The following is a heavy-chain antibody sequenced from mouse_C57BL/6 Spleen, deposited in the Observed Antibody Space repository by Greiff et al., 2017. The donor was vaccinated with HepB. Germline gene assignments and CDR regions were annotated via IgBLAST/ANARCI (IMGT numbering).Heavy chain of an antibody. J-gene: IGHJ4*01. CDR1: GYTFTDYN. CDR3: ARVSDGYYKGAMDY. V-gene: IGHV1-22*01. D-gene: IGHD2-3*01. Sequence: VQLKQSGPELVKPGASVKMSCKASGYTFTDYNMHWVKQSHGKSLEWIGYINPNNGGTSYNQKFKGKATLTVNKSSSTAYMELRSLTSEDSAVYYCARVSDGYYKGAMDYWGQGTSVTVSS. CDR2: INPNNGGT.